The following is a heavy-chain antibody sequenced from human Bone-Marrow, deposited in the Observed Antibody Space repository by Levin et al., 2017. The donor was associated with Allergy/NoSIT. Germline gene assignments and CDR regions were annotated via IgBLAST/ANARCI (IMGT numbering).Heavy chain of an antibody. CDR1: GYTFTNYY. J-gene: IGHJ4*02. CDR3: ARSGHLAAAARTEGMYFDY. V-gene: IGHV1-46*01. D-gene: IGHD6-13*01. Sequence: GESLKISCKASGYTFTNYYMHWVRQAPGQGLEWVGIIKTSDGSTSYAQKFQGRITVTSDTSTSTVYMELSSLRSEDTAVYYCARSGHLAAAARTEGMYFDYWGQGTLVTVSS. CDR2: IKTSDGST.